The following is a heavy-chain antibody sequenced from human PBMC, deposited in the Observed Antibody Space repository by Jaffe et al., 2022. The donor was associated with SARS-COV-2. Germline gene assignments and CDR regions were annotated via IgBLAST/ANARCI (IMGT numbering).Heavy chain of an antibody. CDR1: GFTFSSYA. Sequence: QVQLVESGGGVVQPGRSLRLSCAASGFTFSSYAMHWVRQAPGKGLEWVAVISYDGSNKYYADSVKGRFTISRDNSKNTLYLQMNSLRAEDTAVYYCAVIAAAGSAVWSSVQYYYYYYGMDVWGQGTTVTVSS. D-gene: IGHD6-13*01. J-gene: IGHJ6*02. V-gene: IGHV3-30-3*01. CDR3: AVIAAAGSAVWSSVQYYYYYYGMDV. CDR2: ISYDGSNK.